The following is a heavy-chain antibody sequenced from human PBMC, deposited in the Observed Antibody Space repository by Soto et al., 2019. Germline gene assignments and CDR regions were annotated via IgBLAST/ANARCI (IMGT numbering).Heavy chain of an antibody. CDR1: GGSMRNYF. CDR3: AAGEASSRNLAPYYLDF. V-gene: IGHV4-59*01. J-gene: IGHJ4*02. D-gene: IGHD6-13*01. Sequence: SDTLSLTCTVSGGSMRNYFWTWIRQPPGKGLEWIGYIHYSGTTSFFPSYNPSLRSRVTISEDTSKNQFSLKLLSVTTADTAVYFCAAGEASSRNLAPYYLDFWGQGTMVTVYS. CDR2: IHYSGTT.